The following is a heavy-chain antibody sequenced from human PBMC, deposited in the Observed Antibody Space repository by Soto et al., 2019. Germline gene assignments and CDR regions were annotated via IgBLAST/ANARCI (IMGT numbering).Heavy chain of an antibody. CDR2: INPNGGDT. Sequence: GASVKVSCKASGYTFTYYHVHWVRPAPGQGLEWMGTINPNGGDTTYAQKFQCRVTRTRDTCTRTVNMEVSGLRSDDTALYSCARVPYSYGLMFYLDFWGQGTLVTVSS. CDR3: ARVPYSYGLMFYLDF. J-gene: IGHJ4*02. V-gene: IGHV1-46*01. CDR1: GYTFTYYH. D-gene: IGHD5-18*01.